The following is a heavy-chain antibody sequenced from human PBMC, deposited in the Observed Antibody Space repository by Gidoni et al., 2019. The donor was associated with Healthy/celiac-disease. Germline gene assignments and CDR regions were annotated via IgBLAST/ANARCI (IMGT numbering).Heavy chain of an antibody. J-gene: IGHJ6*02. CDR2: IGTAGDT. CDR3: ARDRQGDGMDV. Sequence: EVQLVESGGGLVQPGGSLRLSCAASGFTFSSYDMHWVRQVTGKGLEWVSAIGTAGDTYYPGSVKGRFTISRENAKNSLYLQMNSLRAGDTAVYYCARDRQGDGMDVWGQGTTVTVSS. V-gene: IGHV3-13*01. CDR1: GFTFSSYD.